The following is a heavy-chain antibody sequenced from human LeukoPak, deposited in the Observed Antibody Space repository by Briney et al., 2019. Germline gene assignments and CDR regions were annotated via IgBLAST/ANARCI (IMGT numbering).Heavy chain of an antibody. D-gene: IGHD5-12*01. Sequence: SVKVSCKASGGTLNNFAIYWVRQAPGQGLEWMGGIIPMFGLPNYSEKFQGRVSVTTDESANTAYMELTSLRFEDTAVYFCARAPSRDGHDNYFDSWGQGTLDTVSS. CDR3: ARAPSRDGHDNYFDS. CDR1: GGTLNNFA. J-gene: IGHJ4*02. CDR2: IIPMFGLP. V-gene: IGHV1-69*05.